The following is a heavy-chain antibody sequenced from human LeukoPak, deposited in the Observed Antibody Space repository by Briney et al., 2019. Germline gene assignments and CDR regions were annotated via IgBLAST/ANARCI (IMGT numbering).Heavy chain of an antibody. Sequence: PSETLSLTCTVSGGSISSYYWSWIRQPPGKGLEGIGYIYYSGSTNYNPSLKSRVTISVDTSKNQFSLKLSSVTAADTAVYYCARGHRSGWRISTRPLDYWGQGTLVTVSS. D-gene: IGHD6-19*01. CDR3: ARGHRSGWRISTRPLDY. CDR1: GGSISSYY. CDR2: IYYSGST. J-gene: IGHJ4*02. V-gene: IGHV4-59*01.